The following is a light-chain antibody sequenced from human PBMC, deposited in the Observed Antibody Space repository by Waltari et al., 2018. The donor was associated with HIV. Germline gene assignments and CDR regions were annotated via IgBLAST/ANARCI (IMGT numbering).Light chain of an antibody. J-gene: IGKJ3*01. CDR1: QGVSGW. CDR3: LQAHSFPLT. CDR2: KTS. V-gene: IGKV1-12*01. Sequence: DIQMTQSPSSVSASVGDRVTITCRASQGVSGWLDWYQRRPGKAPKLLIHKTSRLYSGVPSRFSGSGSGSEFTLTINNLQPEDLATYYCLQAHSFPLTFGPGTTVEI.